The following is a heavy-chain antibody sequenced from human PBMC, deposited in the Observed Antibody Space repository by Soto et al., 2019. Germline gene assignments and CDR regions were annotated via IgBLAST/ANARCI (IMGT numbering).Heavy chain of an antibody. Sequence: SVKVSCKASGVTLSSFINYPINWVRQAPGQGLEWMGGIVPNVGTVNYAQKFQGRVTITADKSTGTAYMEVSSLRSEDTALYYCARRDTSGFLRYFDNWGQGTLGTVSS. CDR1: GVTLSSFINYP. J-gene: IGHJ4*02. CDR3: ARRDTSGFLRYFDN. CDR2: IVPNVGTV. V-gene: IGHV1-69*06. D-gene: IGHD3-3*01.